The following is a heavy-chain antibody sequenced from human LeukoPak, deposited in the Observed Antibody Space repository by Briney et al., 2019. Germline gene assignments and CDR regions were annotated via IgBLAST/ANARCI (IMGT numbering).Heavy chain of an antibody. J-gene: IGHJ4*02. CDR3: VKDRDSGYDSLDY. D-gene: IGHD5-12*01. CDR2: ISSNGGKT. V-gene: IGHV3-64D*06. Sequence: PGGSLRLSCLASGITFSSYAMHWVRQAPGKGLEYVSAISSNGGKTYYADSVKGRFTISRDNSKNTLYLQMTSLRAEDTAVYHCVKDRDSGYDSLDYWGQGTLVTVSS. CDR1: GITFSSYA.